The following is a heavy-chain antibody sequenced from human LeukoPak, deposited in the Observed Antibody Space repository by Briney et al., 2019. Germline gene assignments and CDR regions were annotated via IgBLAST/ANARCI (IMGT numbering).Heavy chain of an antibody. Sequence: GESLKISCKGSGYSFTSYWIGWVRQMPGKGLEWMGIIYPGDSDTRYSPSFQGQVTISADKSISTAYLQWSSLKASDTAMYYCARAHARSYDYGDYAPYYYYYYMDVWGKGTTVTISS. D-gene: IGHD4-17*01. V-gene: IGHV5-51*01. J-gene: IGHJ6*03. CDR2: IYPGDSDT. CDR3: ARAHARSYDYGDYAPYYYYYYMDV. CDR1: GYSFTSYW.